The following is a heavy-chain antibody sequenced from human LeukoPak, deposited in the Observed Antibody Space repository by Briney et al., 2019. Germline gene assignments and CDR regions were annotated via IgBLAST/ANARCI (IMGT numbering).Heavy chain of an antibody. V-gene: IGHV3-21*01. CDR1: GFTFSSYS. J-gene: IGHJ5*02. CDR3: ARDPYSSGWYVWFDP. D-gene: IGHD6-19*01. Sequence: GGSLRLSCAASGFTFSSYSMNWARQAPGKGLEWVSSISSSSSYIYYADSVKGRFTISRDNAKNSLYLQMNSLRAEDTAVYYCARDPYSSGWYVWFDPWGQGTLVTVSS. CDR2: ISSSSSYI.